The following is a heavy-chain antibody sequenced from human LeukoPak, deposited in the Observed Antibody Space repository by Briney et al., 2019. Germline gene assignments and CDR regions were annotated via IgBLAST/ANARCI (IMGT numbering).Heavy chain of an antibody. J-gene: IGHJ4*02. CDR1: GFTFDDYA. V-gene: IGHV3-43*02. D-gene: IGHD3-22*01. Sequence: GGSLGLSCAASGFTFDDYAMHWVRQAPGKGLEWVSLISGDGGSTYYADSVKGRFTISRDNSKNSLYLQMNSLRTEDTALYYCAKDSRFYYDSSGYLGYWGQGTLVTVSS. CDR2: ISGDGGST. CDR3: AKDSRFYYDSSGYLGY.